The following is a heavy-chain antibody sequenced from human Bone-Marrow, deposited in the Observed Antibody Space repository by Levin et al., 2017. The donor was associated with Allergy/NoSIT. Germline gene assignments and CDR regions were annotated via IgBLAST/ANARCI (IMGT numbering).Heavy chain of an antibody. CDR3: ARDRGVDYGDYFDY. D-gene: IGHD4-17*01. V-gene: IGHV3-48*02. Sequence: GGSLRLSCAASGFSVSTYGMNWVRQAPGKGLEWLSYISRSSGTIDYADSVKGRFTISRDNAKNSLYLQMNSLRDEDTAVYYCARDRGVDYGDYFDYWGQGTLVTVSS. CDR1: GFSVSTYG. J-gene: IGHJ4*02. CDR2: ISRSSGTI.